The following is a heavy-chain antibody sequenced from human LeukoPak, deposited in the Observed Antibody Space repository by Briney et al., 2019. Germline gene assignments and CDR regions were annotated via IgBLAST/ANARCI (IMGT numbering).Heavy chain of an antibody. D-gene: IGHD3-10*01. V-gene: IGHV4-34*01. CDR2: INHSGST. Sequence: SETLSLTCAVYGGSFSGYYWSWIRQPPGKGLEWIGEINHSGSTNYNPSLKSRVTISVDTSKNQFSLKLSSVTAADTAVYYCASGWFGEEDYWGQGTLVTVSS. CDR3: ASGWFGEEDY. CDR1: GGSFSGYY. J-gene: IGHJ4*02.